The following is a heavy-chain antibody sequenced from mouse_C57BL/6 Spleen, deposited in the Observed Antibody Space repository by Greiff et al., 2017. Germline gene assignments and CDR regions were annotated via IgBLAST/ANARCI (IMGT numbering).Heavy chain of an antibody. CDR3: ASSYDYDGAWFAY. D-gene: IGHD2-4*01. V-gene: IGHV14-2*01. CDR2: IDPEDGDT. J-gene: IGHJ3*01. CDR1: VFNFNDYD. Sequence: VQLQQSGAELVKPGASVKLSCTASVFNFNDYDMHWVKQSTEKGLEWIGKIDPEDGDTKYAAKVQGQATIATDTSSNTVYLQLSSLTSEDTAVYYCASSYDYDGAWFAYWGQGTLVTVSA.